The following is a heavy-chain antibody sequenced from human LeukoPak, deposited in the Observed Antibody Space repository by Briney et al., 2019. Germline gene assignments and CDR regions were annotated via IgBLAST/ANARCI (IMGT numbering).Heavy chain of an antibody. Sequence: GGSLRLSCAASGFSFSSHAMHWVRQAPGKGLEWVALISYDGTYEDYPGSVKGRFSISRDNSKSTMSLQMNSLRLEDTPVYYCVGEVGPRDFGNWGQGTLVTVSS. J-gene: IGHJ4*02. CDR2: ISYDGTYE. D-gene: IGHD1-26*01. V-gene: IGHV3-30*04. CDR1: GFSFSSHA. CDR3: VGEVGPRDFGN.